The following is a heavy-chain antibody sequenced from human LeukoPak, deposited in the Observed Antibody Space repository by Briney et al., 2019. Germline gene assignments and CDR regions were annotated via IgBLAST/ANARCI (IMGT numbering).Heavy chain of an antibody. CDR1: GGSISSGGYY. CDR3: ARDHNQYYYGSGVSGGWFDP. CDR2: IYHSGST. Sequence: SETLSLTCTVSGGSISSGGYYWSWIRQPPGKGLEWIGYIYHSGSTYYNPSLKSRITISVDSTRNHFSLEVSSVTAADTAVYYCARDHNQYYYGSGVSGGWFDPWGQGTLVTVSS. D-gene: IGHD3-10*01. V-gene: IGHV4-30-2*05. J-gene: IGHJ5*02.